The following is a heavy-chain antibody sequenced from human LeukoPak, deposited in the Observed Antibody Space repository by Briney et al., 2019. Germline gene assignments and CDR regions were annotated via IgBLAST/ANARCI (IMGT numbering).Heavy chain of an antibody. V-gene: IGHV3-11*03. J-gene: IGHJ4*02. CDR2: ISSSSSYT. CDR3: ARLYGDYGDY. CDR1: GFTFSDYY. Sequence: GRSLRLSCTASGFTFSDYYMSWIRQAPGKGLEWVSYISSSSSYTNYADSVKGRFTISRDNAKNSLYLQMNSLRAEDAAVYYCARLYGDYGDYWGQGTLVTVSS. D-gene: IGHD4-17*01.